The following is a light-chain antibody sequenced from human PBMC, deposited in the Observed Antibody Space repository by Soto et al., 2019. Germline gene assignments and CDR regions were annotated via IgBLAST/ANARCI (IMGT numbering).Light chain of an antibody. CDR2: EVN. CDR1: SSDIGAYNY. Sequence: QSALTQPASVSGSPGQSITISCTGTSSDIGAYNYVSWYQQHPGKAPKLIIYEVNNRPSGVSNRFSGSKSGNTASLTISGLQLEDEADYHCSSYTGGSTYWIFGGGTKVTGL. CDR3: SSYTGGSTYWI. J-gene: IGLJ3*02. V-gene: IGLV2-14*01.